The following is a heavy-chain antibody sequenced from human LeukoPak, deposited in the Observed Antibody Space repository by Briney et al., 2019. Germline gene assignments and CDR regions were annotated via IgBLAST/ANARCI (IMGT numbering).Heavy chain of an antibody. V-gene: IGHV3-9*01. CDR2: ISWNSGSI. D-gene: IGHD3-9*01. J-gene: IGHJ4*02. CDR1: GFTFSTFW. CDR3: AKDGGLLYGILTGYYFDY. Sequence: GGSLRLSCAPSGFTFSTFWMHWVRQAPGKGLEWVSGISWNSGSIGYADSVKGRFTISRDNAKNSLYLQMNSLRAEDTALYYCAKDGGLLYGILTGYYFDYWGQGTLVTVSS.